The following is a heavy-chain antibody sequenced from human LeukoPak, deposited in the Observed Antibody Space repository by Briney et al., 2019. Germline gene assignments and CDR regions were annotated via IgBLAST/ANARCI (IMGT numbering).Heavy chain of an antibody. Sequence: GGPLSLSCAASGFTFCSYRMQWARQARGKGWEWGSSSSSRSTYIYSADSVKGRFTISRDNAKNSLYLQMNSLRAEDTALYYCARSRRYYDILTGYHISGYYYYMDVWGKGTTVTVSS. V-gene: IGHV3-21*04. CDR3: ARSRRYYDILTGYHISGYYYYMDV. CDR1: GFTFCSYR. D-gene: IGHD3-9*01. CDR2: SSSRSTYI. J-gene: IGHJ6*03.